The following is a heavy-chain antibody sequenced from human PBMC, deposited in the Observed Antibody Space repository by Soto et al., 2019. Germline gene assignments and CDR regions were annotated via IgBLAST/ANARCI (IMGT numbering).Heavy chain of an antibody. J-gene: IGHJ6*02. V-gene: IGHV3-33*01. D-gene: IGHD7-27*01. CDR1: GFTFSSYG. CDR2: IWYDGSNK. CDR3: AGSGDYYYGMDG. Sequence: QVQLVESGGCVVQPGRSLRLSCAASGFTFSSYGMHWVRHAPGKGLEWVAVIWYDGSNKYYEDSVKGRFTISRDNSKNTLYLQMNSLRAADTAVYYCAGSGDYYYGMDGWGQGTTVTVSS.